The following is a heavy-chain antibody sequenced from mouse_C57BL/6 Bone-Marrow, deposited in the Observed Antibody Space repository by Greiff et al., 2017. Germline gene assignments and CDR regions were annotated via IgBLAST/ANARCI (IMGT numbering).Heavy chain of an antibody. V-gene: IGHV1-19*01. Sequence: EVQLQQSGPVLVKPGASVKMSCKASGYTFTDYYMNWVKQSHGKSLEWIGVINPYNGGTSYNQKFKGKATLTVDKSSSTAYMELNSLTSEDSAVYYCAEGICYGYDRDFDGWGTGTTVTVSS. D-gene: IGHD2-2*01. CDR1: GYTFTDYY. J-gene: IGHJ1*03. CDR3: AEGICYGYDRDFDG. CDR2: INPYNGGT.